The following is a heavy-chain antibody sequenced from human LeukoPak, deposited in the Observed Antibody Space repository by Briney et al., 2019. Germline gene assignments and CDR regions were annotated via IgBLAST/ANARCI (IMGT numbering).Heavy chain of an antibody. Sequence: PSETLSLTCTVSGGSISYYYWTWIRQSPGKGLEWIGQIYYTGSTYYNPSLKRRVTISVDTSRNQFSLNLTSVTAADTAVYHCARVGTYNDILSFDPWGQGTLVTVSS. CDR3: ARVGTYNDILSFDP. CDR1: GGSISYYY. J-gene: IGHJ5*02. V-gene: IGHV4-59*01. CDR2: IYYTGST. D-gene: IGHD3-9*01.